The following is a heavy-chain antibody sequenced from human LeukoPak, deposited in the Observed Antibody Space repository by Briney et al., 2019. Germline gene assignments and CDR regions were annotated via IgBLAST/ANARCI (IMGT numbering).Heavy chain of an antibody. J-gene: IGHJ4*02. CDR3: AKDRRIWSGSYYFDY. V-gene: IGHV3-30*02. CDR1: GFTFSSYG. CDR2: IRYDGSNK. Sequence: GGSLRLSCAASGFTFSSYGMHWVRQAPGKGLEWVAFIRYDGSNKYYADSVKGRFTISRDNSKNTLYLQMNSLRAEDTAVYYCAKDRRIWSGSYYFDYWGQGTLVTVSS. D-gene: IGHD3-3*01.